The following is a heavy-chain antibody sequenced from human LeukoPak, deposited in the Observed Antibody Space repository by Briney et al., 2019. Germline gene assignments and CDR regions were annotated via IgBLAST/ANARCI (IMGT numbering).Heavy chain of an antibody. J-gene: IGHJ3*02. CDR3: ARGRPFDI. CDR1: GGSISSGSYY. Sequence: PSRTLSLTYTVSGGSISSGSYYWSWIRQPAGKGLEWIGRIYTSGSTNYNPSLKSRVTISVDTSKNQFSLKLSSVTAADTAVYYCARGRPFDIWGQGTMVTVSS. V-gene: IGHV4-61*02. CDR2: IYTSGST.